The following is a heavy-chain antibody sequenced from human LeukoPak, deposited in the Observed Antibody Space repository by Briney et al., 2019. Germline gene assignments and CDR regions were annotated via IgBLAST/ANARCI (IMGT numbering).Heavy chain of an antibody. J-gene: IGHJ3*02. CDR3: ASLIVVVVAAPTNAFDI. CDR1: GYTLTELS. CDR2: FDPEDGET. Sequence: ASVKVSCKVSGYTLTELSMHWVRQAPGKGLEWMGGFDPEDGETIYAQKFQGRVTMTEDTSTDTAYMELSSLRSEDTAVYYCASLIVVVVAAPTNAFDIWGQGTMVTVSS. D-gene: IGHD2-15*01. V-gene: IGHV1-24*01.